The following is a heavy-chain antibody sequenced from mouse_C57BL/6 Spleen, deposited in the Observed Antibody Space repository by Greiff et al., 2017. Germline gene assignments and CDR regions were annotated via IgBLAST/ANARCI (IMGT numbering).Heavy chain of an antibody. Sequence: QVQLQQPGAELVMPGASVKLSCKASGYTFTSYWMHWVKQRPGQGLEWIGEIDPSDSYTNYNQKFKGKSTLTVDKSSSTAYMQLSSLTSEDSAVYYCARLPTYDGYYNFDVWGTGTTVTVSS. CDR1: GYTFTSYW. J-gene: IGHJ1*03. D-gene: IGHD2-3*01. CDR2: IDPSDSYT. V-gene: IGHV1-69*01. CDR3: ARLPTYDGYYNFDV.